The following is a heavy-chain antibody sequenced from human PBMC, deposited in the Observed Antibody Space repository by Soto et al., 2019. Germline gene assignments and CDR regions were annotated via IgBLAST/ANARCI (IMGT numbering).Heavy chain of an antibody. D-gene: IGHD2-2*02. CDR3: VRDGGYCTLTSCYIDAFDV. Sequence: RLVESGGGVVQPGTSLRLSCAASGFTFSSYTMHWVRQAPGEGLEWVAVMAPDGSNTFYADPVKGRFTISRDNSRNTLFLQMSSLRKEDTAVYYCVRDGGYCTLTSCYIDAFDVWGQGTKVTVPS. J-gene: IGHJ3*01. V-gene: IGHV3-30*03. CDR1: GFTFSSYT. CDR2: MAPDGSNT.